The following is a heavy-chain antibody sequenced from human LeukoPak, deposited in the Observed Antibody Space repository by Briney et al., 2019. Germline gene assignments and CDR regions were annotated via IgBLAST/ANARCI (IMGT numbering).Heavy chain of an antibody. Sequence: PSETLSLTCAVYGGSFSGYYCGWIRQPPGKGLEWIGSIYYSGSTYYNPSLKSRVTISLDTSKNQFSLKLSSVTAADTAVYYCARGKYSYAYFGAYYFDYWGQGTLVTVSS. CDR3: ARGKYSYAYFGAYYFDY. CDR2: IYYSGST. CDR1: GGSFSGYY. V-gene: IGHV4-34*01. J-gene: IGHJ4*02. D-gene: IGHD5-18*01.